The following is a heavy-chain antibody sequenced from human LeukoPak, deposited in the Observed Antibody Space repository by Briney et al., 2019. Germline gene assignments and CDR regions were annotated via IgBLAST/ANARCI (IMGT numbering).Heavy chain of an antibody. CDR1: GFTFSSYG. CDR3: ARVPSSIAARRIDY. J-gene: IGHJ4*02. V-gene: IGHV3-7*03. D-gene: IGHD6-6*01. CDR2: IKQDGSEK. Sequence: GGSLRLSCAASGFTFSSYGMHWVRQAPGKGLEWVANIKQDGSEKYYVDSVKGRFTISRDNAKNSLYLQMNSLRAEDTAVYYCARVPSSIAARRIDYWGQGTLVTVSS.